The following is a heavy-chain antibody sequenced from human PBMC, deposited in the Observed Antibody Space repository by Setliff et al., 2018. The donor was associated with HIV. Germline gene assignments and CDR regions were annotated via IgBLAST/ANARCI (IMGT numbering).Heavy chain of an antibody. Sequence: PGGSLRLSCAASGFTFSTFWMTWVRQSPEKGLEWVASIKHDGGEAHYVGSLKGRFTISRDNPKNSLYLQMNSLRVEDTAVYYCARDWELRTIGWEARFDYWGQGTLVTVSS. CDR1: GFTFSTFW. CDR3: ARDWELRTIGWEARFDY. V-gene: IGHV3-7*05. CDR2: IKHDGGEA. J-gene: IGHJ4*02. D-gene: IGHD3-10*01.